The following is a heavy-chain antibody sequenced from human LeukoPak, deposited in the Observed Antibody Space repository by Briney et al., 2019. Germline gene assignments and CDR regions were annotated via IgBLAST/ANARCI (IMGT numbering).Heavy chain of an antibody. CDR1: GGSFSGYY. CDR2: INHSGST. V-gene: IGHV4-34*01. D-gene: IGHD2-2*01. Sequence: TSETLSLTCAVYGGSFSGYYWSWIRQPPGKGLEWIGEINHSGSTNYNPSLKSRVTISVDTSKNQFSLKLSSVTAADTAVYYCARGLDVVVVPAAIPFDYWGQGTLVTVSS. CDR3: ARGLDVVVVPAAIPFDY. J-gene: IGHJ4*02.